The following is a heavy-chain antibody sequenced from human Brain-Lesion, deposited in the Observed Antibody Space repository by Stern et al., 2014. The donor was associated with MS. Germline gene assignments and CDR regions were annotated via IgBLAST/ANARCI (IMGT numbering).Heavy chain of an antibody. CDR3: ARHDSVPRPSQLYSARDRGPGYFDY. CDR2: IYYSGFT. J-gene: IGHJ4*02. Sequence: QVQLQQWGPGLVKPSETLSLTCTVSGGSISSSTYYWAWIRQPPVKGLEWIGNIYYSGFTYYNPSLKSRVTISVDMSKNQFSLKLSSVTAADTAIYYCARHDSVPRPSQLYSARDRGPGYFDYWGQGTLVTVSS. D-gene: IGHD1-26*01. V-gene: IGHV4-39*01. CDR1: GGSISSSTYY.